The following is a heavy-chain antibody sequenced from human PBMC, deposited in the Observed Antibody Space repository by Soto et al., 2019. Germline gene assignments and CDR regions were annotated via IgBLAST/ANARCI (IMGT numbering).Heavy chain of an antibody. D-gene: IGHD6-19*01. CDR3: ASLLGYSSGWPYYYYGMAV. CDR1: GGSISRSCYY. Sequence: ENLVVTWPVSGGSISRSCYYWGWIRQSPGKGLEYIGSIYDSGSTYYNPTLKHRVTISVDKSKTKFPMKMSSVTAADTAVYYCASLLGYSSGWPYYYYGMAVCGQGTTVTVSS. V-gene: IGHV4-39*01. CDR2: IYDSGST. J-gene: IGHJ6*02.